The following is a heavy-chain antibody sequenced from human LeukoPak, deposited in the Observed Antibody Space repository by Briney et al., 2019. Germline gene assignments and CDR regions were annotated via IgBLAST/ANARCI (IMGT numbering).Heavy chain of an antibody. J-gene: IGHJ4*02. Sequence: ASVKVSCKAPGYTFTTYDITWVRQATGQGLEWMGWMNPNSGDTAYAQTFQGRVAMTRDTSMSTAYMELSSLRSEDTAVYYCARGLGDYYDTSDFYYAVPAHWGQGTLVTVSS. V-gene: IGHV1-8*01. CDR1: GYTFTTYD. CDR3: ARGLGDYYDTSDFYYAVPAH. CDR2: MNPNSGDT. D-gene: IGHD3-22*01.